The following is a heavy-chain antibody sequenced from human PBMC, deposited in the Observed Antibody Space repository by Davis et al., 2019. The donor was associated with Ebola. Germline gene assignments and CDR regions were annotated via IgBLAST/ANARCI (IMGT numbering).Heavy chain of an antibody. V-gene: IGHV1-46*01. CDR1: GYTFTGYY. J-gene: IGHJ6*04. Sequence: ASVKVSCKASGYTFTGYYMHWVRQAPGQGLEWMGIINPTVGSTGYAQKFQDMVTMTRDLSTSTVYMELSTLRSEDTAVYYCARGGATNLAYYYGMDVWGKGTTVTVSS. CDR3: ARGGATNLAYYYGMDV. CDR2: INPTVGST. D-gene: IGHD5-24*01.